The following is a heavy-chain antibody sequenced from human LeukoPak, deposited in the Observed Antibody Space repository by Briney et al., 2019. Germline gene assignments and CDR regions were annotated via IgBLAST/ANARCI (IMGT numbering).Heavy chain of an antibody. J-gene: IGHJ4*02. CDR3: ARQGYTASYYFLDY. V-gene: IGHV4-4*07. D-gene: IGHD1-26*01. Sequence: SETLSLTCDVSGGSIRSDYWGWVRQPAGKGLEWIGRIYPTGTTHFSPSLKSRLTMSVDTSKNQFSLKLTSVTAADAAVYFCARQGYTASYYFLDYWSQGTLVTVSS. CDR2: IYPTGTT. CDR1: GGSIRSDY.